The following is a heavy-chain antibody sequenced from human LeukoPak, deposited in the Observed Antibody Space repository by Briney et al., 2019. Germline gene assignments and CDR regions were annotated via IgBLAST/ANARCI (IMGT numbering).Heavy chain of an antibody. CDR2: IIPLLGTP. CDR1: GGTLTNYA. D-gene: IGHD4-17*01. CDR3: AEDSSMVTTRAPYYYYYLDV. J-gene: IGHJ6*02. V-gene: IGHV1-69*13. Sequence: SVKVSCKASGGTLTNYAISWVRQAPGQGLEWMGGIIPLLGTPNYAQKFQGRVTITADDSTSTAYMELTSLRSEDTAVYYCAEDSSMVTTRAPYYYYYLDVWGQGTTVTVSS.